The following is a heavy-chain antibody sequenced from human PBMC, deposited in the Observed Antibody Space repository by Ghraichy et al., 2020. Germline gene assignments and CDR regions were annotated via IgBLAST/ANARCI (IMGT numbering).Heavy chain of an antibody. D-gene: IGHD3-3*01. J-gene: IGHJ6*03. CDR1: GYTFTGYY. Sequence: ASVKVSCKASGYTFTGYYMHWVRQAPGQGLEWMGRINPNSGGTNYAQKFQGRVTMTRDTSISTAYMELSRLRSDDTAVYYCARDGITIFGVANEYYYYMDVWGKGTTVTVSS. V-gene: IGHV1-2*06. CDR3: ARDGITIFGVANEYYYYMDV. CDR2: INPNSGGT.